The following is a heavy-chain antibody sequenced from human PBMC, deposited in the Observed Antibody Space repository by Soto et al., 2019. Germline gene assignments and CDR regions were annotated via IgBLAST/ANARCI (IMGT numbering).Heavy chain of an antibody. V-gene: IGHV6-1*01. D-gene: IGHD6-13*01. CDR1: GDSVSSNIVP. J-gene: IGHJ4*02. CDR2: AYYRSNWYT. Sequence: SQTLSLTSAISGDSVSSNIVPWTWIRQAPSRVLEWLGRAYYRSNWYTDYAVSVKSRATINPDTSKNHFSLQLNSVTPEDTAIYYCVRLIGNSWLDYWGQGTLVTVS. CDR3: VRLIGNSWLDY.